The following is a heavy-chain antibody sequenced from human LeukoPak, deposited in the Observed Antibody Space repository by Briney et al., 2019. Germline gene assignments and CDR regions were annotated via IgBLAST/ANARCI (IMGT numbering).Heavy chain of an antibody. J-gene: IGHJ5*02. CDR1: GYTFTSYG. V-gene: IGHV1-18*01. D-gene: IGHD3-3*01. CDR3: ARDQLITIFGVVIIGRNNWFDP. Sequence: ASVKVSCKASGYTFTSYGISWVRQAPGQGVEWMGWISAYIGDTNYAQKLWGRVTMTTDTSTSTAYMELRSLRSDDTAVYYCARDQLITIFGVVIIGRNNWFDPWGQGTLVTVSS. CDR2: ISAYIGDT.